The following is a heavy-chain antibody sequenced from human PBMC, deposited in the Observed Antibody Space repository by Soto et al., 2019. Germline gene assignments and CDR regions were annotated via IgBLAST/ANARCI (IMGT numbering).Heavy chain of an antibody. Sequence: GGSLRLSCAASGFTFSSYAMSWVRQAPGKGLEWVSAISGSGGSTYYADSVKGRFTISRDNSKNTLYLQMNSLRAEDTAVYYCAEGTPLITIFGVVANSIDAFDIWGQGTMVTVSS. CDR2: ISGSGGST. D-gene: IGHD3-3*01. CDR1: GFTFSSYA. CDR3: AEGTPLITIFGVVANSIDAFDI. J-gene: IGHJ3*02. V-gene: IGHV3-23*01.